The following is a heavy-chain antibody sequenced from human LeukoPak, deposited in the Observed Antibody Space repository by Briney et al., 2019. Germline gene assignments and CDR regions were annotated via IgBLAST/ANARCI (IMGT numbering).Heavy chain of an antibody. Sequence: KTSETLSLTCTVSGGSISSYYWSWIRQPPGKGLEWIGYIYYSGSTNYNPSLKSRVTISVDTSKNQFSLKLSSVTAADTAVYYCARDRDSSGYRGFDRWGQGTLVTVSS. CDR3: ARDRDSSGYRGFDR. CDR2: IYYSGST. CDR1: GGSISSYY. D-gene: IGHD3-22*01. V-gene: IGHV4-59*12. J-gene: IGHJ5*02.